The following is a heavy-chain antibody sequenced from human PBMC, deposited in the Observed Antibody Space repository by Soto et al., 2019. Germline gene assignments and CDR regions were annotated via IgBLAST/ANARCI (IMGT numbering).Heavy chain of an antibody. J-gene: IGHJ4*02. V-gene: IGHV3-23*01. CDR2: VTASGGGT. Sequence: GGSLRLSCAASGFIFNNYAMTWVRQAPGKGLEWVSTVTASGGGTFYANSVKGRFTISRDNSRNTLHLQMSSLRVEDTALYYCAKALVPALTAKFGYWGQGTLVTV. CDR3: AKALVPALTAKFGY. D-gene: IGHD5-18*01. CDR1: GFIFNNYA.